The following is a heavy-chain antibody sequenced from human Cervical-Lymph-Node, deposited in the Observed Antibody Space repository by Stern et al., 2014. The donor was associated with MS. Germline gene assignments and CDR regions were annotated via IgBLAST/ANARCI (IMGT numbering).Heavy chain of an antibody. V-gene: IGHV4-59*08. Sequence: DQLVESGPGLLKPSETLSLTCTVSGGSISSYYWSWIRQPPGKGLEWIGYIYYSGSSNYNPSLKSRVTISVDTSKNQFSLKLSSVSAADTAVYYCAFQGATSAFDIWGQGTLVTVSS. J-gene: IGHJ3*02. CDR1: GGSISSYY. D-gene: IGHD1-26*01. CDR2: IYYSGSS. CDR3: AFQGATSAFDI.